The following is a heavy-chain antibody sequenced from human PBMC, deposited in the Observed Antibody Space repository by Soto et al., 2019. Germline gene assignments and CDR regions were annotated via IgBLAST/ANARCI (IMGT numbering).Heavy chain of an antibody. J-gene: IGHJ6*02. CDR3: ARGPRSGSYYYGMDV. CDR1: GGSISSYY. CDR2: IYYSGST. V-gene: IGHV4-59*01. Sequence: TSETLSLTCTVSGGSISSYYWSWIRQPPGKGLEWIGYIYYSGSTNYNPSLKSRVTISVDTSKNQFSLKLSSVTAADTAVYYCARGPRSGSYYYGMDVWGQGTTVTVSS. D-gene: IGHD1-26*01.